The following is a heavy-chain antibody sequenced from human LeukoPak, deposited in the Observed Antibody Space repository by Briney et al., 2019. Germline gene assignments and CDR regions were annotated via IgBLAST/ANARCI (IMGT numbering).Heavy chain of an antibody. CDR1: GFTFNNYA. CDR2: ISSSGSTI. J-gene: IGHJ6*04. Sequence: GGSLRLSCVASGFTFNNYAMSWVRQAPGKGLEWVSYISSSGSTIYYADSVKGRFTISRDNAKNSLYLQMNSLRAEDTAVYYCAELGITMIGGVWGKGTTVTISS. CDR3: AELGITMIGGV. V-gene: IGHV3-11*04. D-gene: IGHD3-10*02.